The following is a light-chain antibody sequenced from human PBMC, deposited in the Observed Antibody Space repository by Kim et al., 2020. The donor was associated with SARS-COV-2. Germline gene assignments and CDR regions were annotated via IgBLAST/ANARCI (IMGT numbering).Light chain of an antibody. V-gene: IGKV3-15*01. CDR1: ESVSTS. J-gene: IGKJ2*03. CDR3: HQYHTWPYS. CDR2: GAS. Sequence: SGAPGETVTLTCRATESVSTSLAWYQQRPGQAPTLLIYGASTRATGIPARFTGSGSGSQFTLTMRGLQSEDFAVYHCHQYHTWPYSFGRGTKLEI.